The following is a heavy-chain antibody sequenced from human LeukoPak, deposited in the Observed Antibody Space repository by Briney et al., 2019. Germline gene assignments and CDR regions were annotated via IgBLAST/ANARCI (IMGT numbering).Heavy chain of an antibody. CDR2: IYYSGST. J-gene: IGHJ6*03. V-gene: IGHV4-59*01. CDR1: CGSISSYY. Sequence: SETLSLTCTVSCGSISSYYWSWIRHPPGRGLECIGYIYYSGSTNYNPSLKSRVTISVVTSKNQFSLKLSSVTAADTAVYYCARGVYDSSRDYYYYYYMDVWGKGTTVTVSS. CDR3: ARGVYDSSRDYYYYYYMDV. D-gene: IGHD3-22*01.